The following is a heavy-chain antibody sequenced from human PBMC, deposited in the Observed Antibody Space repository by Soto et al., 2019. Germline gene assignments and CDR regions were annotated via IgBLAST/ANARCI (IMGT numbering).Heavy chain of an antibody. J-gene: IGHJ4*02. D-gene: IGHD1-26*01. CDR2: LRHDGSDI. CDR1: AFIFDGYG. V-gene: IGHV3-33*01. CDR3: ARDGVGGTVYFGDFDY. Sequence: QVQLVESGGGVVQPGRSLRLSCAASAFIFDGYGMHWVRQAPGKGPEWVAVLRHDGSDIHYADSVRGRFTISRDNSDKMVYLQMNNLRAEDTAVYYCARDGVGGTVYFGDFDYWGQGTLVTVSS.